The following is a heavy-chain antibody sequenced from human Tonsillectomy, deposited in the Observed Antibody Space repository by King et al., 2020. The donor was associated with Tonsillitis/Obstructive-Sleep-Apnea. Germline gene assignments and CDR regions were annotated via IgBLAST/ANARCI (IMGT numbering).Heavy chain of an antibody. Sequence: QLVQSGGGLVQPGRSLRLSCAASGFTFDDYAMHWVRQAPGKGLEGVSGISWNSGSIDYADSVKGRFTISRDNAKNSLHLQMNSLRAEDTAFYYCAKVFPLSGWGSYRPFDIWGQGTMVTVSS. J-gene: IGHJ3*02. CDR1: GFTFDDYA. CDR3: AKVFPLSGWGSYRPFDI. V-gene: IGHV3-9*01. CDR2: ISWNSGSI. D-gene: IGHD3-16*02.